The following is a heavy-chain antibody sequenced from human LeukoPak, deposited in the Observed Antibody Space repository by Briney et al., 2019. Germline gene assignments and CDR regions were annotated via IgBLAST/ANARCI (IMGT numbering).Heavy chain of an antibody. CDR3: ASQRYSSLYFDY. V-gene: IGHV4-4*02. CDR1: GGSISSSNW. D-gene: IGHD6-13*01. Sequence: SGTLSLTCAVSGGSISSSNWWSWVRQPPGKGLEWIGEIYHSGSTNYNPSLKSRVTISVDKSKNQFSLKLSSVTTADTAVYYCASQRYSSLYFDYWGQGTLVTVSS. J-gene: IGHJ4*02. CDR2: IYHSGST.